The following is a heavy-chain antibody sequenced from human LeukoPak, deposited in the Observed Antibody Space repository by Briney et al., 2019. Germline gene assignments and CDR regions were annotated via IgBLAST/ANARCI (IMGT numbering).Heavy chain of an antibody. CDR1: GFTFSSYV. J-gene: IGHJ4*02. CDR3: ARDGGYYYDSSGYGY. CDR2: IYSGGST. Sequence: GGSLRLSCAASGFTFSSYVMHWVRQAPGKGLEWVSLIYSGGSTYYADSVKGRFTISRDNAKNSLYLQMNSLRAEDTAVYYCARDGGYYYDSSGYGYWGQGTLVTVSS. V-gene: IGHV3-66*01. D-gene: IGHD3-22*01.